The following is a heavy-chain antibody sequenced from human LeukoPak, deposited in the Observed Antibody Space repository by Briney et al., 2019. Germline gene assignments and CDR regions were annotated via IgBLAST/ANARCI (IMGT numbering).Heavy chain of an antibody. J-gene: IGHJ4*02. CDR2: FDPEDGET. CDR3: ATHSLWFGEFSALDY. CDR1: GYTLTELS. V-gene: IGHV1-24*01. Sequence: ASLKVSCKVSGYTLTELSMHWVRQAPGKGLEWMGGFDPEDGETIYAQKFQGRVTMTEDTSTDTAYMELSSLRSEDTAVYYCATHSLWFGEFSALDYWGQGTLVTVSS. D-gene: IGHD3-10*01.